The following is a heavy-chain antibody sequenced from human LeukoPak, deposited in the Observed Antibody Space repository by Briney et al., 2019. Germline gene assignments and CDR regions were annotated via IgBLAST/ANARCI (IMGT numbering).Heavy chain of an antibody. CDR1: GYTFTSYG. V-gene: IGHV1-18*01. D-gene: IGHD3-22*01. J-gene: IGHJ6*03. CDR3: ARGVVVIHGYYYYYMDV. CDR2: ISAYNGNT. Sequence: ASVKVSCKASGYTFTSYGISWVRQAPGQGLEWMGWISAYNGNTNYAQKLQGRVTMTTDPSTSTAYMELRSLRSDDTAVYYCARGVVVIHGYYYYYMDVWGKGTTVTVSS.